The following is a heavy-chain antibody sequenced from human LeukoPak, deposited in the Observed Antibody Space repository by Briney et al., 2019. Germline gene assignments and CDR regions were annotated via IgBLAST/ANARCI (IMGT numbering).Heavy chain of an antibody. J-gene: IGHJ4*02. D-gene: IGHD5-12*01. CDR2: IYHSGST. Sequence: SETLSLTCTVSGGSISSYYWSWIRQPPGKGLEWIGYIYHSGSTYYNPSLKSRVTISVDRSKIQFSLKLSSVTAADTAVYYCARKSGPYYFDYWGQGTLVTVSS. CDR1: GGSISSYY. V-gene: IGHV4-59*12. CDR3: ARKSGPYYFDY.